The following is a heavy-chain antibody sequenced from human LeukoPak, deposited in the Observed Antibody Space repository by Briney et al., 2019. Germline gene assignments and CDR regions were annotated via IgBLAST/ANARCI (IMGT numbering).Heavy chain of an antibody. CDR3: ARANYYGSGSYYNVNWYFDL. CDR1: GGTFSSYA. V-gene: IGHV1-69*04. CDR2: IIPILGIA. J-gene: IGHJ2*01. D-gene: IGHD3-10*01. Sequence: GSSVKVSCKASGGTFSSYAISWVRQAPGQGLEWMGRIIPILGIANYAQKFQGRVTITADKSTSTAYMELSSLRSEDTAVYYCARANYYGSGSYYNVNWYFDLWGRGTLVTVSS.